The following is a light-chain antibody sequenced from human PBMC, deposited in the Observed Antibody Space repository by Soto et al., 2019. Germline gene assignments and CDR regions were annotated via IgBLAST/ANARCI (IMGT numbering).Light chain of an antibody. CDR3: EQSHIVPRT. Sequence: DIQMTPSPSSLSASVGDRVTISCRTSQTISTHLNWYQQKPGRAPQLLIYTASTLQSGVPSRFRGSGYGTEFTLTISRLQPEDCATYCCEQSHIVPRTFGRGTKV. CDR2: TAS. V-gene: IGKV1-39*01. CDR1: QTISTH. J-gene: IGKJ1*01.